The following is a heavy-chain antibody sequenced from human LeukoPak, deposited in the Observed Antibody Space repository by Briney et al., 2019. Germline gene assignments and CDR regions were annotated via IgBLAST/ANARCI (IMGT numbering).Heavy chain of an antibody. CDR2: IKQDGSDK. CDR3: ARPRGYYDY. J-gene: IGHJ4*02. Sequence: GGSLRLSCTASGFTLISYWMSWVRQAPGKGLEWVASIKQDGSDKNYVDSVKGRFTISRDNTKNSLYLQMNSLRAEDTAVYYCARPRGYYDYWGQGTLVTVSS. D-gene: IGHD2/OR15-2a*01. V-gene: IGHV3-7*01. CDR1: GFTLISYW.